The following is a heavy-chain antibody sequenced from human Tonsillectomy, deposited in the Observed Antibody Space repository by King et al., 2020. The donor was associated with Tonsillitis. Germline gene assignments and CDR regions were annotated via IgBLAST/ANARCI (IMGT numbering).Heavy chain of an antibody. CDR2: INHSGST. D-gene: IGHD2-21*02. CDR1: GGSFSGYY. CDR3: ARVVVTAPDW. J-gene: IGHJ4*02. V-gene: IGHV4-34*01. Sequence: VQLQQWGAGLLKPSETLSLTCAVYGGSFSGYYWSWIRQPPGKGLEWIGEINHSGSTNYNPSLKSRVTISVDTSKNQFSLKLSSVTAADTAVYYCARVVVTAPDWWGQGTLVTVSS.